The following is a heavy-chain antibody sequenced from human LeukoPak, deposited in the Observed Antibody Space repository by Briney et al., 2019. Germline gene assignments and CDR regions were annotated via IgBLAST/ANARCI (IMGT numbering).Heavy chain of an antibody. CDR1: GYTLTELS. CDR3: ATILTGYWWSDY. D-gene: IGHD3-9*01. CDR2: FDPEDGET. Sequence: AASVKVSCKVSGYTLTELSMHWVRQAPGKGLEWMGGFDPEDGETIYAQKFQGRVTMTEDTSTDTAYMELSSLRSEDTAVYYCATILTGYWWSDYWGQGTLVTVSS. J-gene: IGHJ4*02. V-gene: IGHV1-24*01.